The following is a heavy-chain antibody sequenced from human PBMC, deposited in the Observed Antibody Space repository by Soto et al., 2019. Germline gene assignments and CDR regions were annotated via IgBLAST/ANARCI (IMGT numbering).Heavy chain of an antibody. CDR2: IHYSGST. Sequence: PSETLSLTCTVSGDSVDSVDYYWGWIRQPPGKGLEWIASIHYSGSTYYSPSLKSRATISGDTSKSQFSLKLSSVTAADTAVYYCARHPQNTVLRYFDWPPTIEYWGQGTLVTVSS. CDR1: GDSVDSVDYY. V-gene: IGHV4-39*01. D-gene: IGHD3-9*01. CDR3: ARHPQNTVLRYFDWPPTIEY. J-gene: IGHJ4*02.